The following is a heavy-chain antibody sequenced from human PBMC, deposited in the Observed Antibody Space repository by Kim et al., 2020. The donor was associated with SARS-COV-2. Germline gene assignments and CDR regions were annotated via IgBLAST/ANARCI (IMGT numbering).Heavy chain of an antibody. D-gene: IGHD3-22*01. Sequence: GGSLRPSCAASGFTFSSYWMSWVRQAPGKGLEWVANIKEDGSEKYSVDSVKGRFTISSDNAKNSLYLQMNSLRPEDTALYYCARGYYYESSVEGYWGQGALVTVSS. CDR1: GFTFSSYW. V-gene: IGHV3-7*01. CDR2: IKEDGSEK. J-gene: IGHJ4*02. CDR3: ARGYYYESSVEGY.